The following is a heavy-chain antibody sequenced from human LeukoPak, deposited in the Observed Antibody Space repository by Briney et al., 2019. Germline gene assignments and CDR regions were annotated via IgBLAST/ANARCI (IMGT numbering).Heavy chain of an antibody. J-gene: IGHJ4*02. Sequence: GGSLGLYCAASGFTFSNYWMHWVRQVPGKGLVWVSRTNPGGSNTAYADSVKGRFTISRDNARNTLYLQMDSLRAEDTAVYYCARSNQADDYWGQGTLVTVSS. CDR3: ARSNQADDY. CDR2: TNPGGSNT. D-gene: IGHD1-14*01. V-gene: IGHV3-74*01. CDR1: GFTFSNYW.